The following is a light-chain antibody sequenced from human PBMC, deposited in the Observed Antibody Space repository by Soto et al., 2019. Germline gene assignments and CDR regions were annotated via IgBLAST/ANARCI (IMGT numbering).Light chain of an antibody. CDR2: GAS. J-gene: IGKJ1*01. Sequence: DIVLTHSPGTLSLSPGERATLSCRARQSVSSSYLARYQQKPGQAPRLLIYGASSRATGIPDRFSGSGSGKDLTLSISRLDPGDFAVYYCQHNGSSLNRLGQGTKVNIK. V-gene: IGKV3-20*01. CDR1: QSVSSSY. CDR3: QHNGSSLNR.